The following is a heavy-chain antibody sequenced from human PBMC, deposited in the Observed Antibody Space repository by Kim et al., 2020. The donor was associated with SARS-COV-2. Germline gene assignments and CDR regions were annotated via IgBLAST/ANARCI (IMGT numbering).Heavy chain of an antibody. J-gene: IGHJ4*02. CDR2: ISESGRTI. Sequence: GGSLRLSCEASGFKMSDYVMTWVRQAPGKGLEWVSTISESGRTIFYADSVKGRLNISRDNSKNMLYLQVDHLRVEDTAVYYCAKMTLANWGQGTLVTVSS. CDR1: GFKMSDYV. D-gene: IGHD2-21*02. V-gene: IGHV3-23*01. CDR3: AKMTLAN.